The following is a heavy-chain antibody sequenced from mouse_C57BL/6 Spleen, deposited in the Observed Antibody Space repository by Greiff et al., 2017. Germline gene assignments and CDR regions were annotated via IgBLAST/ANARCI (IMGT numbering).Heavy chain of an antibody. CDR3: ARVYDGYYMGFAY. V-gene: IGHV3-6*01. D-gene: IGHD2-3*01. CDR2: ISYDGSN. Sequence: VQLKESGPGLVKPSQSLSLTCSVTGYSITSGYYWNWIRQFPGNKLEWMGYISYDGSNNYNPSLKNRISITRYTSKNQFFLKLNSVTTEDTATDDCARVYDGYYMGFAYWGQGTLVTVSA. CDR1: GYSITSGYY. J-gene: IGHJ3*01.